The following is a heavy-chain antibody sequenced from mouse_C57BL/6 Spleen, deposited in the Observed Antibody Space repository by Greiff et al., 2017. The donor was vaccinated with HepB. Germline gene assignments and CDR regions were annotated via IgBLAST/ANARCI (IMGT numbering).Heavy chain of an antibody. CDR2: IWGVGST. CDR1: GFSLTSFG. J-gene: IGHJ3*01. CDR3: ASGRDYGGFAC. Sequence: QVQLQQSGPGLVAPSQSLSITCTVPGFSLTSFGVYWVRQSPGKGLEWLGVIWGVGSTNYNSALKSRLSISKDNSKSQVFLKMNSLQTDDKAMYYCASGRDYGGFACWGEGTLVTVSA. D-gene: IGHD2-4*01. V-gene: IGHV2-6*01.